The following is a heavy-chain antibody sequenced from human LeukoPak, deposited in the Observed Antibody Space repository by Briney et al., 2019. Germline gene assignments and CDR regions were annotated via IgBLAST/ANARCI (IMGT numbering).Heavy chain of an antibody. Sequence: ASVKVSCKASGYTFTGYYMHWVRQAPGQGLEWMGWINPNSGGTNYAQKFQGRVTMTRDTSISTAYMELSSLRSEDTAVYYCARDRRALDAFDIWGQGTMVTVSS. V-gene: IGHV1-2*02. CDR1: GYTFTGYY. CDR2: INPNSGGT. J-gene: IGHJ3*02. D-gene: IGHD4/OR15-4a*01. CDR3: ARDRRALDAFDI.